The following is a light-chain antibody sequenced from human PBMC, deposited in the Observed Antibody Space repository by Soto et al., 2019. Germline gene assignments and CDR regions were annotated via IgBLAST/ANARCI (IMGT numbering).Light chain of an antibody. CDR3: QQYEDIPPT. CDR2: DAS. CDR1: QDITNY. Sequence: DIQMTQSPSSLTASVGDSVTITCQASQDITNYLNWYQHKPGKAPKLLIYDASNLEPGVPSRFSGRGSGRDFNFTISSLQPEETATYYCQQYEDIPPTFGQGTRLDIK. J-gene: IGKJ5*01. V-gene: IGKV1-33*01.